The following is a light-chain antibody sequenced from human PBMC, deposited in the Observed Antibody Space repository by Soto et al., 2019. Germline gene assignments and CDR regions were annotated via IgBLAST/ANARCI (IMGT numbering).Light chain of an antibody. V-gene: IGLV1-40*01. J-gene: IGLJ3*02. CDR2: ANN. CDR3: QSYDNTLRASL. Sequence: QTVVTQPPSVSGAPGQRVTISCTGSTSNIGSDYGVHWYQQLPGTAPKLLIYANNNRPSGVPDRFSGSKSGTSASLAITGLQAEDEADYYCQSYDNTLRASLFGGGTKVTVL. CDR1: TSNIGSDYG.